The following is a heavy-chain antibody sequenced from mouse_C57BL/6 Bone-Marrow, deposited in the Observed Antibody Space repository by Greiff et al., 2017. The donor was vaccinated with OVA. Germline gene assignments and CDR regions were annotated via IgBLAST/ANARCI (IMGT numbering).Heavy chain of an antibody. V-gene: IGHV1-77*01. D-gene: IGHD1-1*01. J-gene: IGHJ3*01. CDR3: ANYYCGSSYAWFAY. CDR1: GYTFTDYY. CDR2: IGPGSGST. Sequence: QVQLQQSGAELVKPGASVKISCKASGYTFTDYYINWVKQRPGQGLEWIGKIGPGSGSTYYNEKFTGKATLTADKSYSTAYMQLSSLTSEDSAVYVCANYYCGSSYAWFAYWGQGTLVTVSA.